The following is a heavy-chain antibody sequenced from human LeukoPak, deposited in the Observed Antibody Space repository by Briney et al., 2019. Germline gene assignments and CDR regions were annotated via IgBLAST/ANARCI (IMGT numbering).Heavy chain of an antibody. CDR3: AREVGAIVVVTAIYADI. CDR1: GYTFTGYY. Sequence: GASVKVSCKASGYTFTGYYMHWVRQAPGQGLEWMGWINPNSGGTNYAQKFQGRVTMTRDTSISTAYMELSRLRSDDTAVYYCAREVGAIVVVTAIYADIWGQGTMVTVSS. CDR2: INPNSGGT. V-gene: IGHV1-2*02. D-gene: IGHD2-21*02. J-gene: IGHJ3*02.